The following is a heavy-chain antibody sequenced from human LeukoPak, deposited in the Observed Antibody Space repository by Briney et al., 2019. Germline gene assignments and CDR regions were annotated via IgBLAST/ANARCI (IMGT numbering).Heavy chain of an antibody. CDR3: ARGRGWGILDS. CDR2: MTPNSEKR. V-gene: IGHV1-8*01. CDR1: GYPFTSYD. D-gene: IGHD6-19*01. Sequence: GASVKVSCKTSGYPFTSYDIHWARQAAGHGLEWMSWMTPNSEKRAYAQKFQGRVTMTTNTSIDTAYMELSSLTFDDTAIYYCARGRGWGILDSWGQGHLVTVSS. J-gene: IGHJ4*02.